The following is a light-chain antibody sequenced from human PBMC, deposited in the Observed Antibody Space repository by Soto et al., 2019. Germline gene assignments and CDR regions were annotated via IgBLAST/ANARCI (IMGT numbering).Light chain of an antibody. J-gene: IGLJ2*01. CDR1: SSDVGSYKL. CDR3: CSYAGSSTLV. CDR2: EVS. Sequence: QSVLTQPASVSGSPGQSITISCTGTSSDVGSYKLVSWYRQHPGRAPKLMIYEVSRRPSGVSNRFSGSKSGNTASLTISGLQAEDEADYYCCSYAGSSTLVFGGGTKLTVL. V-gene: IGLV2-23*02.